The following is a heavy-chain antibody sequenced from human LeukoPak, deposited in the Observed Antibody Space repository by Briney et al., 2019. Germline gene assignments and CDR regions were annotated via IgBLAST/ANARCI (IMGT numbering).Heavy chain of an antibody. V-gene: IGHV3-23*01. CDR3: AKAISVGATTDAAD. CDR1: GFTFSSYW. Sequence: GGSLRLSCAASGFTFSSYWMHWVRQAPGKGLVWVSAISGSGGSTYYADSVKGRFTISRDNSKNTLYLQMNSLRAEDTAVYYCAKAISVGATTDAADWGQGTLVTVSS. D-gene: IGHD1-26*01. CDR2: ISGSGGST. J-gene: IGHJ4*02.